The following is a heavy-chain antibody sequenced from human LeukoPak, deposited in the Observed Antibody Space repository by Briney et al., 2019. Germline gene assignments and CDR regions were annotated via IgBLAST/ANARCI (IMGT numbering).Heavy chain of an antibody. D-gene: IGHD3-22*01. J-gene: IGHJ4*02. CDR1: GFTFGDYA. V-gene: IGHV3-49*04. CDR3: TRHYDSSGGLDY. Sequence: GGSLRLSCTASGFTFGDYAMSWVRQAPGKGLEWVGFIRSRAYGGTTGYAASVKGRFTISRDDSKSIAYLQMNSLKTEDTAVYYCTRHYDSSGGLDYWGQGTLVTVSS. CDR2: IRSRAYGGTT.